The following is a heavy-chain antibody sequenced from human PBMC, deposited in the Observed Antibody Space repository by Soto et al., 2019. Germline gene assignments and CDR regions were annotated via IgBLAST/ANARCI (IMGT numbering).Heavy chain of an antibody. CDR3: ARREIQGPIDY. CDR2: IYHTGNA. V-gene: IGHV4-39*07. J-gene: IGHJ4*02. CDR1: GDSISNSRFY. D-gene: IGHD1-26*01. Sequence: PSETLSLTCSVSGDSISNSRFYWAWIRQPPGEGLEWIGSIYHTGNAYYKPSLKSRVTISVDTSKNQFSLKLTSVTALDTAVYYCARREIQGPIDYWGQGTLVTVSS.